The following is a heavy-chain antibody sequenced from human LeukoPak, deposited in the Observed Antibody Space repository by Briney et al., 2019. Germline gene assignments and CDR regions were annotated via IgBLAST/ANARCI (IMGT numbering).Heavy chain of an antibody. CDR3: ARRPLYGDYDGFDI. D-gene: IGHD4-17*01. CDR1: GGSISSYY. Sequence: SETLSLTCTVSGGSISSYYWSWIRQPPGKGLEWIGYIYYSGSTNYNPSLKSRVTISVDTSKNQFSLKLSSVTAADTAVSYCARRPLYGDYDGFDIWGQGTMVTASS. J-gene: IGHJ3*02. CDR2: IYYSGST. V-gene: IGHV4-59*08.